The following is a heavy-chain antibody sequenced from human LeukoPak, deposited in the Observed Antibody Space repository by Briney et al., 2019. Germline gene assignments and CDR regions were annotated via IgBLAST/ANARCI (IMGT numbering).Heavy chain of an antibody. J-gene: IGHJ4*02. CDR3: ARRLVDCSSTSCYN. Sequence: SETLSLTCTVSGGSISSSSYYWGWIRQPPGKGLEWIGSIYYSGSTYYNPSLKSRVTISVDTSKNQFSLKLSSVTAADTAVYYCARRLVDCSSTSCYNWGQGTLVTVFS. CDR2: IYYSGST. V-gene: IGHV4-39*01. D-gene: IGHD2-2*02. CDR1: GGSISSSSYY.